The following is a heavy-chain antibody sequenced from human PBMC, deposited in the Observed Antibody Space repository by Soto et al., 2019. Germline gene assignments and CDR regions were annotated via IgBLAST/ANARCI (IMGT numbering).Heavy chain of an antibody. CDR3: AREPRGLQFEDAFDI. V-gene: IGHV1-69*08. J-gene: IGHJ3*02. D-gene: IGHD5-12*01. CDR1: GGTFSSYT. CDR2: IIPILGIA. Sequence: QVQLVQSGAEVKKPGSSVKVSCKASGGTFSSYTISWVRQAPGQGLEWMGRIIPILGIANYAQKFQGRVTITADKSTSTAYMELSSLRSEDTAVYYCAREPRGLQFEDAFDIWGQGTMVTVSS.